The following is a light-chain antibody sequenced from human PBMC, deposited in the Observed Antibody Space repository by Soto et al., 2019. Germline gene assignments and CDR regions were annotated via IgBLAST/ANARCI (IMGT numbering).Light chain of an antibody. V-gene: IGLV2-8*01. CDR1: SSDVGGSNY. CDR2: EVS. J-gene: IGLJ2*01. Sequence: QSALTQPPSASGSPGQSVTISCTGTSSDVGGSNYVSWYQQHPGKAPKLMIYEVSKRPSGVPDRFSGSKSGNTASLTVSVHQAEDEADYFCSSYAGNNGVFGGGTKLTVL. CDR3: SSYAGNNGV.